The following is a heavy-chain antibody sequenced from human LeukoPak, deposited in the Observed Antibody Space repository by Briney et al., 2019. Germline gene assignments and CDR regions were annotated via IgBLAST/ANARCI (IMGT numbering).Heavy chain of an antibody. Sequence: GGSLRLSCAASGFTFSSYAMNWVRQAPGKGLEWVSGTGSTGVSTFYTDSVKGRFTVSRDNSKNTLSLQMNSLRAEDTAVYYCAKDPGVVPAHYFDYWGQGTLVTVSS. CDR3: AKDPGVVPAHYFDY. D-gene: IGHD2-2*01. V-gene: IGHV3-23*01. CDR2: TGSTGVST. J-gene: IGHJ4*02. CDR1: GFTFSSYA.